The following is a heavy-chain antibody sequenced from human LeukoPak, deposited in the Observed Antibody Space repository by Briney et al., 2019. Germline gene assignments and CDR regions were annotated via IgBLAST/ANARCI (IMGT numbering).Heavy chain of an antibody. CDR2: IYSGGGT. J-gene: IGHJ4*02. V-gene: IGHV3-53*01. D-gene: IGHD3-16*01. CDR1: GFTVSNSY. Sequence: GGSLRLSCAASGFTVSNSYMSWVRQAPGKGLEWVSIIYSGGGTYYADSVKGRFTISRDSSKNTLYLQMNSLRAEDTAVYYCARGHYDSATPYFFDCWGQGTLVTVSS. CDR3: ARGHYDSATPYFFDC.